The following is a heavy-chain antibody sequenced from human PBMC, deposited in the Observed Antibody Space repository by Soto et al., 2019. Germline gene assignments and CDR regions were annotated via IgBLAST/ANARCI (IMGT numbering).Heavy chain of an antibody. CDR1: GDTFSRYA. V-gene: IGHV1-69*01. Sequence: QVQLVQSGAEVKKPGSSVKVSCKASGDTFSRYAISWVRQAPGQGLEWMGGINPIFHKAKYAQKVQGRVTITADESTSTAYMELSSLRSEDTAVYYCAREPNSNYGENWFDPWGQGTLVTVSS. CDR3: AREPNSNYGENWFDP. J-gene: IGHJ5*02. D-gene: IGHD1-7*01. CDR2: INPIFHKA.